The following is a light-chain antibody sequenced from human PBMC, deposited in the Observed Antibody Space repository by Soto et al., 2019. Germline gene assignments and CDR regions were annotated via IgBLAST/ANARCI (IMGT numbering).Light chain of an antibody. J-gene: IGKJ5*01. CDR2: GAS. CDR3: QQYGSSLSIT. Sequence: EIVLTQSPGTLSLSPGERATLSCRASQSVSSSYLAWYQQKPGQAPRLLIYGASSRATGIPDRFSGSGSGTDFTITISRMEPEDFAAYYCQQYGSSLSITFGQGTRLEIK. CDR1: QSVSSSY. V-gene: IGKV3-20*01.